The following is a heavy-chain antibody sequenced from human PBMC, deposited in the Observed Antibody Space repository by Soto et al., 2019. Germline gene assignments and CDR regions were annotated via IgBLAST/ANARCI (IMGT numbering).Heavy chain of an antibody. V-gene: IGHV6-1*01. CDR1: GDSVSSNSAA. J-gene: IGHJ5*02. CDR2: TYYKSKWYD. D-gene: IGHD1-1*01. Sequence: SPTLSLTCGISGDSVSSNSAAWNWIRQSPSRGLEWLGRTYYKSKWYDDYAVSVKSRIIVNPDTSKNQISLQLSSVTPEDTAVYYCAREVDDGPNWFDHWGQGTLATVSS. CDR3: AREVDDGPNWFDH.